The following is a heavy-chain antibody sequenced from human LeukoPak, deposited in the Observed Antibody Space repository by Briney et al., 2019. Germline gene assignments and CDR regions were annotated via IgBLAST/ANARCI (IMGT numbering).Heavy chain of an antibody. V-gene: IGHV3-23*01. CDR2: ISGSGGST. D-gene: IGHD3-9*01. CDR1: GFTFSSYA. Sequence: GSLRLSCAASGFTFSSYAMSWVRQAPGKGLEWVSAISGSGGSTYYADSVKGRFTISRDNSKNTLYLQMNSLRAEDTAVYYCAKAQVYYDILTGQDEYYFDYWGQGTLVTVSS. J-gene: IGHJ4*02. CDR3: AKAQVYYDILTGQDEYYFDY.